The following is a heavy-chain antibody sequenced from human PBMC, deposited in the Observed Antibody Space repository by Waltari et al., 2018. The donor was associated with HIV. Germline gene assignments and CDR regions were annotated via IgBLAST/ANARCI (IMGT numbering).Heavy chain of an antibody. CDR1: GGSFSTSSYY. V-gene: IGHV4-39*01. J-gene: IGHJ4*02. CDR3: VAGYYGRGDY. D-gene: IGHD3-3*01. CDR2: VYYSGSS. Sequence: QLQLQEPGLGLVKPSETLSLTCTVSGGSFSTSSYYWGWIRQPPGKGLEWIGSVYYSGSSYYNPSLKSRVTISVDTSKNQFSLKLSSVIAADTAVYYCVAGYYGRGDYWGQGTLVTVSS.